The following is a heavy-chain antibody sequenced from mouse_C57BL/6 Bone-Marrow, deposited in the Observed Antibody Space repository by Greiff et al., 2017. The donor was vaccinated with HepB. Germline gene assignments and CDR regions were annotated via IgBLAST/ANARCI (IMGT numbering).Heavy chain of an antibody. D-gene: IGHD1-1*01. CDR1: GFTFSSYA. V-gene: IGHV5-4*03. Sequence: EVKLMESGGGLVKPGGSLKLSCAASGFTFSSYAMSWVRQTPEKRLEWVATISDGGSYTYYPDNVKGRFTISRDNAKNNLYLQMSHLKSEDTAMYYCAKSPNLLPDYWGQGTTLTVSS. CDR3: AKSPNLLPDY. J-gene: IGHJ2*01. CDR2: ISDGGSYT.